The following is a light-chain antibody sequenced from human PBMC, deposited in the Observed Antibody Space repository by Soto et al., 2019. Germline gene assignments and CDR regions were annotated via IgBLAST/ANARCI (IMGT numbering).Light chain of an antibody. J-gene: IGKJ3*01. V-gene: IGKV2-28*01. CDR1: QSLLHSNGFXX. Sequence: DIVMTQSPLSLPVTPGEPASISCKSSQSLLHSNGFXXFDWYLQKPGQSPQLLIYFGSHRASGVPDRFSGSGSGTDFTLKISRVEAEDVGVYYCMQALQTPVTFGPGTKVDIK. CDR3: MQALQTPVT. CDR2: FGS.